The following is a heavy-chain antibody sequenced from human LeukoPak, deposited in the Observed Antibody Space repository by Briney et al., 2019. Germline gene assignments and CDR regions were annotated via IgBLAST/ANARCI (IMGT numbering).Heavy chain of an antibody. J-gene: IGHJ4*02. D-gene: IGHD6-6*01. CDR3: ARVHQLTEYTNSDY. CDR1: GGSISSAGSF. Sequence: SETLSLTCSVSGGSISSAGSFWGWTRQHPGKGLEWIGYIDNSGITHYNPSLKSRITISVDTSKNQFSLKLSSVTAADTAVYYCARVHQLTEYTNSDYWGQGTLVTVSS. CDR2: IDNSGIT. V-gene: IGHV4-31*03.